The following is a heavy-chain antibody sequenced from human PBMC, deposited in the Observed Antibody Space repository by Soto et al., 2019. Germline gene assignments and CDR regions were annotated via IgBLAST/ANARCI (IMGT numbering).Heavy chain of an antibody. J-gene: IGHJ6*02. Sequence: EEQLLESGGGLVQPGGSLRLSCAASGFTFTTYAMTWVRQAPGRGLEWVSGSSASGADTYYADSVKGPFTVSRDTSKNTLNLQMNSLKADDTAIYYCAKEGPYAHGDYRVYYGVDVWGRGTTVTVSS. CDR3: AKEGPYAHGDYRVYYGVDV. D-gene: IGHD4-17*01. CDR2: SSASGADT. V-gene: IGHV3-23*01. CDR1: GFTFTTYA.